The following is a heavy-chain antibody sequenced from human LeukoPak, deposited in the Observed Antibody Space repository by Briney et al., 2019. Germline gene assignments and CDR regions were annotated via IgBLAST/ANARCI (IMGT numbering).Heavy chain of an antibody. CDR3: ARDVNVLRYFDWLSPVDY. CDR1: GFTFSSYW. Sequence: PGGSLRLSCAASGFTFSSYWMSWVRQAPGKGLEWVANIKQDGSEKYYVDSVKGRFTISRDNAKNSLYLQMNSLRAEGTAVYYCARDVNVLRYFDWLSPVDYWGQGTLVTVSS. J-gene: IGHJ4*02. D-gene: IGHD3-9*01. V-gene: IGHV3-7*01. CDR2: IKQDGSEK.